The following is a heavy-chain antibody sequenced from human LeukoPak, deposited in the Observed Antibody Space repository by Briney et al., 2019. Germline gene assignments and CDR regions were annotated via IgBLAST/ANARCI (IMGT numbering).Heavy chain of an antibody. CDR1: GASVTSGGNY. J-gene: IGHJ4*02. Sequence: PSETLSLTCTVSGASVTSGGNYWGWLRQHPGKGLEWIGYIFYSGSTYYNPSLKSRVTISIDTSKNQFSLNLSSVTAADTAVYYCARNPETASFDYWGQGTLVTASS. CDR2: IFYSGST. CDR3: ARNPETASFDY. V-gene: IGHV4-31*03. D-gene: IGHD1-1*01.